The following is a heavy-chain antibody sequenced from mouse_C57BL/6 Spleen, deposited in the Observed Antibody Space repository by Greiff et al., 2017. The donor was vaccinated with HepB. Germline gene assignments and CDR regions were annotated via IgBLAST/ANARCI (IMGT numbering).Heavy chain of an antibody. CDR2: IDPSDSYT. V-gene: IGHV1-50*01. J-gene: IGHJ4*01. CDR1: GYTFTSYW. Sequence: QVQLQQPGAELVKPGASVKLSCKASGYTFTSYWMQWVKQRPGQGLEWIGEIDPSDSYTNYNQKFKGKATLTVDTSSSTAYMQLSSLTSEDSAVYYCARYYPMDYWGQGTSVTVSS. CDR3: ARYYPMDY.